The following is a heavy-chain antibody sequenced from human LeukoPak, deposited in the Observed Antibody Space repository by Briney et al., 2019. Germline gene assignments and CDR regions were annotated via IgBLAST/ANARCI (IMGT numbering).Heavy chain of an antibody. CDR3: ARGEPIVGAPVEDAFDI. V-gene: IGHV4-39*07. CDR2: INHSGST. Sequence: PSETLSLTCTVSGGSISSSSYYWGWIRQPPGKGLEWIGEINHSGSTNYNPSLKSRVTISVDTSKNQFSLKLSSVTAADTAVYYCARGEPIVGAPVEDAFDIWGQGTMVTVSS. J-gene: IGHJ3*02. D-gene: IGHD1-26*01. CDR1: GGSISSSSYY.